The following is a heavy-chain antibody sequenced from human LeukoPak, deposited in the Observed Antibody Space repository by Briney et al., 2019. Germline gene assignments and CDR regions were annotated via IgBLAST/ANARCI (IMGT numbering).Heavy chain of an antibody. J-gene: IGHJ6*03. CDR1: GFTFSSYS. Sequence: GGSLRLSCAASGFTFSSYSMNWVRQAPGKGLEWVSSISSSSSYIYYADSVKGRFTISRDNAKNSLYLQMNSLRAEDTAVYYCARDRIHRGPAAILGPKGYYYYYMDVWGKGTTVTVSS. V-gene: IGHV3-21*01. CDR2: ISSSSSYI. CDR3: ARDRIHRGPAAILGPKGYYYYYMDV. D-gene: IGHD2-2*02.